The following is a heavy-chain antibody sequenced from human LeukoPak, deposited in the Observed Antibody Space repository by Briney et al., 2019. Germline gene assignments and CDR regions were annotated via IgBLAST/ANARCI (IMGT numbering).Heavy chain of an antibody. J-gene: IGHJ4*02. Sequence: SETLSLTCTVSGGSISSSSYYRGWIRQPPGKGLEWIGSIYYSGSTYYNPSLKSRVTISVDTSKNQFSLKLSSVTAADTAVYYCASLDTFPTYYFDYWGQGTLVTVSS. CDR1: GGSISSSSYY. CDR2: IYYSGST. CDR3: ASLDTFPTYYFDY. V-gene: IGHV4-39*01. D-gene: IGHD2/OR15-2a*01.